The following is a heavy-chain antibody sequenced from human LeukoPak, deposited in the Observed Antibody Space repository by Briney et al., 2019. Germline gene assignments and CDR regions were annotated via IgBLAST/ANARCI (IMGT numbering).Heavy chain of an antibody. CDR3: ARQPPDTASFDY. CDR1: GGSISSYY. D-gene: IGHD3-22*01. Sequence: SETLSLTCTVSGGSISSYYWSWIRQPPGKGLEWIGYIYYNGGTNYNPSLKSRVTLSVDTSKNQVSLKVTSVTTADTAVYFCARQPPDTASFDYWGQGTLVTVSS. V-gene: IGHV4-59*01. J-gene: IGHJ4*02. CDR2: IYYNGGT.